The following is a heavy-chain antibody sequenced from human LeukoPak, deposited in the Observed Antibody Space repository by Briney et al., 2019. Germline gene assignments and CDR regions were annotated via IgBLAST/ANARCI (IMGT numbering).Heavy chain of an antibody. CDR2: ISYDGGNK. CDR3: ASGPYTL. J-gene: IGHJ4*02. CDR1: GFTFSSYA. V-gene: IGHV3-30-3*01. Sequence: GGSLRLSCAASGFTFSSYAMHWVRQAPGKGLEWVAVISYDGGNKYYADSVKGRFTISRDNSKNTLYLQMNSLRAEDTAVYYCASGPYTLWGQGTLVTVSS. D-gene: IGHD2-2*02.